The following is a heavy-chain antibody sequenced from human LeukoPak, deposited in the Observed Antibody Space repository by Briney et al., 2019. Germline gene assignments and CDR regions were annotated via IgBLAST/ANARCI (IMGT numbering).Heavy chain of an antibody. D-gene: IGHD1-26*01. CDR1: GYTLTDYY. CDR2: VDPEDGET. V-gene: IGHV1-69-2*01. CDR3: ATERVKWELLRLYYYYMDV. Sequence: ASVKISCKASGYTLTDYYMHWVQQAPGKGLEWMGRVDPEDGETIYAEKFQGRVTITADTSTDTAYMELSSLRSEDTAVYYCATERVKWELLRLYYYYMDVWGKGTTVTVSS. J-gene: IGHJ6*03.